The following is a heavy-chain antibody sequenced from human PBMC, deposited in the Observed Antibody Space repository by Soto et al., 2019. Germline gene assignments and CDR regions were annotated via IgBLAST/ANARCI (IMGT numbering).Heavy chain of an antibody. Sequence: EVQLVESGGGLVQPGGSLRLFCAASGFTLSDYSMNWVRQAPGKGLEWISYISRSSGTVYYADSVKGRFTVSRDNAENSLYLQMNSLRDEYTAVYYCARDRSCTSTSCYSPVDYWGQGTIVTVSS. D-gene: IGHD2-2*01. CDR2: ISRSSGTV. J-gene: IGHJ4*02. CDR1: GFTLSDYS. V-gene: IGHV3-48*02. CDR3: ARDRSCTSTSCYSPVDY.